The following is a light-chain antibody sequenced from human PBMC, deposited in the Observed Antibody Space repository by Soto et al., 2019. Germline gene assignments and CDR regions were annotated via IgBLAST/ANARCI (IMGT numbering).Light chain of an antibody. Sequence: EIVLTQSPGTLSLSPGEGATLSCRASQSVTAGYFAWYQQKPGQAPRLVIYETSSRTTGIPDRFSGSGSGTDFTLTISRLEPEDFAVYYCQQYGNSPTFGQGTKVDIK. CDR1: QSVTAGY. V-gene: IGKV3-20*01. CDR2: ETS. J-gene: IGKJ1*01. CDR3: QQYGNSPT.